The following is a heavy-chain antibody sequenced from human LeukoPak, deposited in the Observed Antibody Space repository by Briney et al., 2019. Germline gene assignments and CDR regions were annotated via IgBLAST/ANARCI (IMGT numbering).Heavy chain of an antibody. CDR3: ARGDTGTMVRGVIIGPNWFDP. J-gene: IGHJ5*02. CDR2: ISYDGSNK. CDR1: GFTFSSYA. D-gene: IGHD3-10*01. V-gene: IGHV3-30-3*01. Sequence: GRSLRLSCAASGFTFSSYAMHWVRRAPGKGLEWVAVISYDGSNKYYADSVKGRFTISRDNSKNTLYLQMNSLRAEDTAVYYCARGDTGTMVRGVIIGPNWFDPWGQGTLVTVSS.